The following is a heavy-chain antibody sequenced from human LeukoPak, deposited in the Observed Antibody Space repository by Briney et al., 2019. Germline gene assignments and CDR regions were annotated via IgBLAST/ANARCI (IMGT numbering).Heavy chain of an antibody. V-gene: IGHV1-69*01. J-gene: IGHJ4*02. Sequence: GRVTITADESTSTAYMELSSLRSEDTAVYYCARDLARDGYNYFDYWGQGTLVTVSS. D-gene: IGHD5-24*01. CDR3: ARDLARDGYNYFDY.